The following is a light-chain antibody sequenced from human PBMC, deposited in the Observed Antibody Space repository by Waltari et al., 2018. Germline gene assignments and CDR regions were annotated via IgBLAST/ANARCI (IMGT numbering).Light chain of an antibody. CDR3: QQYNSYSQT. CDR1: QSISSW. J-gene: IGKJ1*01. Sequence: DIQMTQSPSTLSASVGDRVTITCRASQSISSWVAWYKQNTGKAPKLLIYKASSLESGVPSRFSGSGSGTEFTLTISSLQPDYFATYYCQQYNSYSQTFGQGTKVEIK. CDR2: KAS. V-gene: IGKV1-5*03.